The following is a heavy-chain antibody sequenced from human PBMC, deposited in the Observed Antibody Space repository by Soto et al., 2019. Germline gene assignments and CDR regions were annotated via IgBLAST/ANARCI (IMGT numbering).Heavy chain of an antibody. CDR1: GYTFTTYD. CDR3: ASDPYQVLMGNAPTLYGMDV. J-gene: IGHJ6*02. D-gene: IGHD2-8*01. V-gene: IGHV1-18*01. Sequence: QVQLVQSGSEVKKPGASVKVSCKASGYTFTTYDISWVRQAPGQGLEWMGRISTYNGNTNYPQSLQGRLTITTDTSTNTAYMELRSLRSDDTAVDYSASDPYQVLMGNAPTLYGMDVWGQGTTVTVSS. CDR2: ISTYNGNT.